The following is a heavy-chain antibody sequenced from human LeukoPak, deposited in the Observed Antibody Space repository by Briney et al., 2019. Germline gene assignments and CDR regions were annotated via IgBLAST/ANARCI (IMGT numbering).Heavy chain of an antibody. V-gene: IGHV4-4*08. D-gene: IGHD4-17*01. J-gene: IGHJ4*02. CDR1: GVSISGFY. Sequence: SETLSLTCSASGVSISGFYWNWIQQPPRKGPEWVGYIHSGGSTASNPSLRSQITFSIDTSKNQVSLRLTSVTATDTAVYYCARRRGNFGEGEFDYWGQGIPVTVST. CDR3: ARRRGNFGEGEFDY. CDR2: IHSGGST.